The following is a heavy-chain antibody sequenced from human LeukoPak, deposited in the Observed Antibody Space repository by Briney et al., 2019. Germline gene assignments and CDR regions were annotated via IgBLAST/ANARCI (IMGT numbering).Heavy chain of an antibody. V-gene: IGHV1-69*06. Sequence: ASVKVSCKASGYTFTSYYIHWVRQAPGQGLEWMGGIIPIFGTANYAQKFQGRVTITADKSTSTAYMELSSLRSEDTAVYYCARDRQDDYYMDVWGKGTTVTVSS. CDR1: GYTFTSYY. CDR2: IIPIFGTA. CDR3: ARDRQDDYYMDV. J-gene: IGHJ6*03.